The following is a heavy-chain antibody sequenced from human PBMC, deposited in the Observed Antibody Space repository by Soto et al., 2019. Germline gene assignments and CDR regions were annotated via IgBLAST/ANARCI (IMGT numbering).Heavy chain of an antibody. D-gene: IGHD4-17*01. CDR2: VSPDHGNA. CDR3: AVTTGY. CDR1: GYTFTDYD. V-gene: IGHV1-8*01. Sequence: QVRVVQSGAEVKKPGASVKVSCKTSGYTFTDYDINWARQAPGQGLEWMGWVSPDHGNAGYAQQFQGRVTMTSDTSISTVFMELTNLRAEDTAVYYCAVTTGYWGQGTKVTVSS. J-gene: IGHJ4*02.